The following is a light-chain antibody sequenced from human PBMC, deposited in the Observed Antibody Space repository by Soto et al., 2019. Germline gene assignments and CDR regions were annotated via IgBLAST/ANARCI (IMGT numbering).Light chain of an antibody. V-gene: IGLV2-14*03. CDR2: DVS. J-gene: IGLJ2*01. Sequence: QSALTQPASVSGSPGQSITISCNGFGTNLGGYNFISWFQLRPDKAPKLIIFDVSSRPSGVSDRFSGSKSGNTASLTISGLQAEDEADYYCSSYTTTSTYVFGGGTKLTVL. CDR1: GTNLGGYNF. CDR3: SSYTTTSTYV.